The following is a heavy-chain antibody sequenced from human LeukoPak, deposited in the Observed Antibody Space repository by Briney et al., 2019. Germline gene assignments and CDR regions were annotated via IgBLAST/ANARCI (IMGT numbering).Heavy chain of an antibody. CDR2: INHSGST. CDR1: GGSFSGYY. V-gene: IGHV4-34*01. Sequence: SETLSLTCAVYGGSFSGYYWSWIRQPPGKGLEWIGEINHSGSTNYNPSLKSRVTISVDTSKNQFSLKLSSVTAADTAVYYCARLTPYYDFWSGYYHDAFDIWGQGQWSPSLQ. CDR3: ARLTPYYDFWSGYYHDAFDI. D-gene: IGHD3-3*01. J-gene: IGHJ3*02.